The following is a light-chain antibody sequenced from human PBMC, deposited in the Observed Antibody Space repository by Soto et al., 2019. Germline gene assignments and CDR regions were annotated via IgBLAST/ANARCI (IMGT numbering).Light chain of an antibody. Sequence: EMVLTQSPGTLSLSPGDRATLSCRASQSVSNDYVAWYQQKPGQAPRLLIYDASSRATGIPDRFSGGGSGTDFTLTISRLEPEDFAVYYCQQFSSYPLTFGGGTKVDI. CDR2: DAS. J-gene: IGKJ4*01. V-gene: IGKV3-20*01. CDR1: QSVSNDY. CDR3: QQFSSYPLT.